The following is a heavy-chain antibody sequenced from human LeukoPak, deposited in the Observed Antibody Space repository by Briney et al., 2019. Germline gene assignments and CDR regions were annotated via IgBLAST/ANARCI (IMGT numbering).Heavy chain of an antibody. CDR3: ARGSGRYYYYGVDV. J-gene: IGHJ6*02. CDR2: IYYSGTTSGNT. D-gene: IGHD7-27*01. V-gene: IGHV4-59*02. Sequence: PSETLSLTCTVSGGSVSSSYWSWIRQPPGKGLEWIGHIYYSGTTSGNTNYNPSLKSRVTISIDTAKNQFSLQVRSVTAADTAVYYRARGSGRYYYYGVDVWGQGTTVAVSS. CDR1: GGSVSSSY.